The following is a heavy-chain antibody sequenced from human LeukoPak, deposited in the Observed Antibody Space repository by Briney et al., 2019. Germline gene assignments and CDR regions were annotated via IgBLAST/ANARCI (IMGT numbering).Heavy chain of an antibody. CDR2: FDPEDGEP. D-gene: IGHD4-17*01. J-gene: IGHJ4*02. V-gene: IGHV1-24*01. Sequence: ASVKVSCKVSGYSLTDLSLHWVRQAPGKGLESMGGFDPEDGEPIYAQKFQGRLSMTEDTSKDTGYMELRTLRSEDTALYYCAKSHGDYGLLDYWGQGTLVTVSS. CDR1: GYSLTDLS. CDR3: AKSHGDYGLLDY.